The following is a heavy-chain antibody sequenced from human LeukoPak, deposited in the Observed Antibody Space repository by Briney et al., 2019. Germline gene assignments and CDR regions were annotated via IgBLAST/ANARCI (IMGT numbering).Heavy chain of an antibody. CDR2: ISGSSSYI. Sequence: GGSLRLSCAASGFTFSSYSMNWVRQAPGKGLEWVSSISGSSSYIYYADSVKGRFTISRDNAKNSLYLQMNSLRAEDTAVYYCARAQVVVAAMGSWGQGTLVTVSS. CDR3: ARAQVVVAAMGS. D-gene: IGHD2-15*01. CDR1: GFTFSSYS. V-gene: IGHV3-21*01. J-gene: IGHJ4*02.